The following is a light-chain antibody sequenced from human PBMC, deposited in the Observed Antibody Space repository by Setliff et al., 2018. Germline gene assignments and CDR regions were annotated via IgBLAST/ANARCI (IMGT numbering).Light chain of an antibody. CDR2: AVS. J-gene: IGLJ1*01. Sequence: QSVLTQPASVSGSPGQSITISCSGTSSDVGSYDLVSWYQQHPGKTPKLIIYAVSDRPSGVSNRFSGSKSGNTASLTISGLQTEDEADYYCNAYTSGSTYVVGTGTKV. V-gene: IGLV2-14*03. CDR1: SSDVGSYDL. CDR3: NAYTSGSTYV.